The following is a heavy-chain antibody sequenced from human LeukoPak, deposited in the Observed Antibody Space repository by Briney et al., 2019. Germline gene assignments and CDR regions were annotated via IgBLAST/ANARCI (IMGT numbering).Heavy chain of an antibody. Sequence: GGSLRLSCVASGFSSNYMSWVRQAPGKGLEWVSVIYSGDSTYYADSVKGRFTISRDISKNTLYLQMNSLRPEDTAVYHCARDLWGATGYWGQGTLVTVSS. V-gene: IGHV3-66*02. CDR1: GFSSNY. CDR3: ARDLWGATGY. J-gene: IGHJ4*02. CDR2: IYSGDST. D-gene: IGHD1-26*01.